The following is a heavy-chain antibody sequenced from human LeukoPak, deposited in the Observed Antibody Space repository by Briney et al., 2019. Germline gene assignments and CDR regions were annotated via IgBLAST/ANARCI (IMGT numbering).Heavy chain of an antibody. J-gene: IGHJ6*02. CDR3: ARGGGRSSTGMDV. CDR1: GGSFSGYY. D-gene: IGHD2-2*01. V-gene: IGHV4-34*01. Sequence: SETLSLTCAVYGGSFSGYYWSWIRQPPGKGLEWIGEINHSGSTNYNPSLKSRVTISVDTSKNQFSLKLSSVTAADTAVYYCARGGGRSSTGMDVWGQGTTVTVSS. CDR2: INHSGST.